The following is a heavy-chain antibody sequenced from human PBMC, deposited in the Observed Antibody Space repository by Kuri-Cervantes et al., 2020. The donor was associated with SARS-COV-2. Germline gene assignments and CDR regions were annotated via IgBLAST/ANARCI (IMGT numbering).Heavy chain of an antibody. Sequence: SETLSLTCTVSGGSISSSSYYWGWIRQPPGKGLEWIGSIYYSGSTYYNPSLKSRVTISVDTSKNQFSLKLSSVTAADTAVYYCARDPRGDLSIDYWGQGNLVNVSS. CDR3: ARDPRGDLSIDY. J-gene: IGHJ4*02. CDR1: GGSISSSSYY. V-gene: IGHV4-39*07. D-gene: IGHD3-16*02. CDR2: IYYSGST.